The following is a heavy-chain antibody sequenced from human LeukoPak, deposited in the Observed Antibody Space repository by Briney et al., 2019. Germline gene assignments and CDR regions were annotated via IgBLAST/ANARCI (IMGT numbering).Heavy chain of an antibody. J-gene: IGHJ4*02. V-gene: IGHV3-30-3*01. Sequence: GGSLRLSCAASGFTFSSYAMHWVRQAPGKGLEWVAVISYDGSNKYYADSVKGRFTISRDNSKNTLYLRMNSLRAEDTAVYYCARAAGRGGSFHFIDFWGQGTLVTVSS. CDR1: GFTFSSYA. CDR3: ARAAGRGGSFHFIDF. D-gene: IGHD2-15*01. CDR2: ISYDGSNK.